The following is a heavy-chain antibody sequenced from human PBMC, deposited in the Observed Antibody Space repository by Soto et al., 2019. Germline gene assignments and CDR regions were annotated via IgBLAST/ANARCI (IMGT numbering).Heavy chain of an antibody. CDR2: INHSGST. V-gene: IGHV4-34*01. CDR1: GGSFSGYY. J-gene: IGHJ4*02. CDR3: AGLAALEGYCSGGSCYAVSSGFDY. D-gene: IGHD2-15*01. Sequence: QVQLQQWGAGLLKPSETLSLTCAVYGGSFSGYYWSWIRQPPGKGPEWVGEINHSGSTNYNPSLKSRVTIAVDTSKNQFSLKLSSVAAADTAVYYCAGLAALEGYCSGGSCYAVSSGFDYWGQGTLVTVSS.